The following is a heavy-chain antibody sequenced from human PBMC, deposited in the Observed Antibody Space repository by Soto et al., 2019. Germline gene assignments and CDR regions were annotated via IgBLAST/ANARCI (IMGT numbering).Heavy chain of an antibody. CDR2: IYYSGST. CDR3: ARSLKYYYDSSGYYGWGAYNFDY. V-gene: IGHV4-59*01. Sequence: SETLSLTCTVSGGSISSYYWSWIRQPPGKGLEWIGYIYYSGSTNYNPSLKSRVTISVETSKNKFSLKLSSVTAADTAVYYCARSLKYYYDSSGYYGWGAYNFDYWGQGTLVTVSS. D-gene: IGHD3-22*01. J-gene: IGHJ4*02. CDR1: GGSISSYY.